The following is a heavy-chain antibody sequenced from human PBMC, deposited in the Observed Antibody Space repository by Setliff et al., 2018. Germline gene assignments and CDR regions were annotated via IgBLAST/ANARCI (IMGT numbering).Heavy chain of an antibody. Sequence: KPSETRSLTCTVSSGSISSDNYYWGWIRQPPGKGLEWIGTLSYNGNAYYTPSLKSRVTISIDTSKNQFSLKLSSVTAADTAVYYCARHTIAMSTIISYFDYWGQGTLVTVSS. V-gene: IGHV4-39*01. CDR2: LSYNGNA. D-gene: IGHD3-10*01. CDR1: SGSISSDNYY. J-gene: IGHJ4*02. CDR3: ARHTIAMSTIISYFDY.